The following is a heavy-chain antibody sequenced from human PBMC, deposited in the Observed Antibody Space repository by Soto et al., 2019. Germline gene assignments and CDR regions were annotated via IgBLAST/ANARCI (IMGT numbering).Heavy chain of an antibody. V-gene: IGHV4-34*01. J-gene: IGHJ6*02. Sequence: SETLSLTCAVYGGSFSGYYWSWIRQPPGKGLEWIGEINHSGSTNYNPSLKSRVTISVDTSKNQFSLKLSSVTAADTAVYYCARVSKVLLWFGEGNYYYGMDVWGQGTTVTVSS. CDR1: GGSFSGYY. CDR3: ARVSKVLLWFGEGNYYYGMDV. D-gene: IGHD3-10*01. CDR2: INHSGST.